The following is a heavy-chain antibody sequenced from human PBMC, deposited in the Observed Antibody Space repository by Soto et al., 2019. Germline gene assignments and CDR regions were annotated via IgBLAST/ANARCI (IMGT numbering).Heavy chain of an antibody. V-gene: IGHV3-30-3*01. CDR3: ARDEDQRMIVSKRGADY. Sequence: GGSLRLSCAASGFTFSSYAMHWVRQAPGKGLEWVAVISYDGSNKYYADSVKGRFTISRDNSKNTLYLQMNSLRAEDTAVYYCARDEDQRMIVSKRGADYWGQGTLVTVSS. J-gene: IGHJ4*02. CDR2: ISYDGSNK. D-gene: IGHD3-22*01. CDR1: GFTFSSYA.